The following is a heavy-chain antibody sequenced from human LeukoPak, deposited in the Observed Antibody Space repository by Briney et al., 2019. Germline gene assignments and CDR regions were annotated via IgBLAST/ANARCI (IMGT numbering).Heavy chain of an antibody. V-gene: IGHV3-73*01. Sequence: GGSLRLSCAASGFTFSGSAMHWVRQASGKGLEWVGRIRSKANSYATAYAASVKGRFTISKDDSKDTAYLQMNSLKTEDTAVYYCVRASYYDSTGYVKDNFDYWGQGTLVTVSS. CDR3: VRASYYDSTGYVKDNFDY. J-gene: IGHJ4*02. CDR2: IRSKANSYAT. CDR1: GFTFSGSA. D-gene: IGHD3-22*01.